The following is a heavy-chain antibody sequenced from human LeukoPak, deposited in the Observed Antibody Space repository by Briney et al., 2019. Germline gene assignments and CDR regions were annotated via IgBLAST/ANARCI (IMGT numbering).Heavy chain of an antibody. J-gene: IGHJ4*02. D-gene: IGHD6-13*01. CDR3: ARSVGYSSSWYVGYFDY. CDR1: GFTFDDYG. CDR2: INWNGGST. V-gene: IGHV3-20*04. Sequence: PGGSLTLSCAASGFTFDDYGMSWVRQAPGKGLEWVSGINWNGGSTGYADSVKGRFTISRDNAKNSLYLQMNSLRAEDTALYYCARSVGYSSSWYVGYFDYWGQGTLVTVSS.